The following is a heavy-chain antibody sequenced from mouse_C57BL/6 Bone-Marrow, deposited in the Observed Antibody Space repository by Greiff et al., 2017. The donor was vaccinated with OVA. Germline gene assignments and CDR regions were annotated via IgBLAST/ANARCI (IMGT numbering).Heavy chain of an antibody. D-gene: IGHD1-1*01. J-gene: IGHJ1*03. CDR2: IDPENGDT. CDR1: GFNIKDDY. Sequence: VQLQQSGAELVRPGASVKLSCTASGFNIKDDYMHWVKQRPEQGLEWIGWIDPENGDTEYASKFQGKATITADTSSNTAYLQLSSLTSEDTAVYYWTTGGSRYWYFDVWGTGTTVTVSS. CDR3: TTGGSRYWYFDV. V-gene: IGHV14-4*01.